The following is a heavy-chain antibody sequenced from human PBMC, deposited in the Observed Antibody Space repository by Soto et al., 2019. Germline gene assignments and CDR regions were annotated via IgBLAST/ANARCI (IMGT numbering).Heavy chain of an antibody. CDR3: ATDKGPAAGTDYYYGMDV. D-gene: IGHD6-13*01. Sequence: CKVSGYTLTELSMHWVRQAPGKGLEWMGGFDPEDGETIYAQKFQGRVTMTEDTSTDTAYMELSSLRSEDTAVYYCATDKGPAAGTDYYYGMDVWGQGTTVTVSS. CDR2: FDPEDGET. V-gene: IGHV1-24*01. CDR1: GYTLTELS. J-gene: IGHJ6*02.